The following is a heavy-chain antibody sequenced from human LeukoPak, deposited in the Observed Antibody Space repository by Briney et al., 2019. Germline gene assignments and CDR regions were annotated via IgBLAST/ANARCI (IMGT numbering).Heavy chain of an antibody. CDR3: ASEGTTFSSFDY. J-gene: IGHJ4*02. Sequence: SSETLSLTCTVSGGSISSYYWSWIRQPAGKGLEWIGRIYTSGSTNYNPSLKSRVTISVDTSKNQFSLKLNSVIATDTAVYYCASEGTTFSSFDYWGQGTLVTVSS. D-gene: IGHD1-1*01. V-gene: IGHV4-4*07. CDR2: IYTSGST. CDR1: GGSISSYY.